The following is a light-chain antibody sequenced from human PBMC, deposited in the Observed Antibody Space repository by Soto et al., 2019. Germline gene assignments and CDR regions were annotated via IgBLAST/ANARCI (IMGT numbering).Light chain of an antibody. V-gene: IGLV2-8*01. CDR2: EVN. CDR1: SSDVGGYNY. J-gene: IGLJ2*01. Sequence: QSVLTQPPSASGSPGQSVTISCTGTSSDVGGYNYVSWYQQHPGKAPKLMVSEVNKRPSGVPDRFSGSKSGNTASLTVSGLQAEDEADYYCSSYAGSNILVFGGGTQLTVL. CDR3: SSYAGSNILV.